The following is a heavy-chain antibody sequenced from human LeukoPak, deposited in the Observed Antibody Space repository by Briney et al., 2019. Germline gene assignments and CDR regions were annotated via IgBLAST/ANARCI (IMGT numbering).Heavy chain of an antibody. V-gene: IGHV4-31*03. CDR3: ARAPYSDYGYFDY. J-gene: IGHJ4*02. CDR1: GGSISSGGYY. D-gene: IGHD5-12*01. CDR2: IYYSGST. Sequence: SETLSLTCTVSGGSISSGGYYWSWIRQHPGKGLEWIGYIYYSGSTYYNPSLKSRVTISVDTSKNQFSLKLSSVTAADTAVYYCARAPYSDYGYFDYWGQGTLVTVSS.